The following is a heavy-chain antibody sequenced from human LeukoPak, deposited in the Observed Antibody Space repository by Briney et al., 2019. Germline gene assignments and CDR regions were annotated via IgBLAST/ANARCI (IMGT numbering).Heavy chain of an antibody. V-gene: IGHV3-30*02. CDR2: IRYDGSNK. D-gene: IGHD2-21*01. Sequence: QPGGSLRLSCAASGFTFSSYGMHWVRQAPGKGLEWVAFIRYDGSNKYYADSVKGRFTISRDNSKNTLYLQMNSLRAEDTAVYYCAKGDVVVIAITGFDYWGQGTLVTVSS. CDR3: AKGDVVVIAITGFDY. CDR1: GFTFSSYG. J-gene: IGHJ4*02.